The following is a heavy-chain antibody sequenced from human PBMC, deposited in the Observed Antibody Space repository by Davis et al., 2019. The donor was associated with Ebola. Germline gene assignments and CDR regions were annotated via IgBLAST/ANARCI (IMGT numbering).Heavy chain of an antibody. D-gene: IGHD1-26*01. CDR3: AGGWELLRESWFDP. CDR2: IYTSGST. Sequence: PGGSLRLSCTVSGGSISSYYWSWIRQPAGKGLEWIGRIYTSGSTNYNPSLKSRVTMSVDTSKNQFSLKLSSVTAADTAVYYCAGGWELLRESWFDPWGQGTLVTVSS. CDR1: GGSISSYY. V-gene: IGHV4-4*07. J-gene: IGHJ5*02.